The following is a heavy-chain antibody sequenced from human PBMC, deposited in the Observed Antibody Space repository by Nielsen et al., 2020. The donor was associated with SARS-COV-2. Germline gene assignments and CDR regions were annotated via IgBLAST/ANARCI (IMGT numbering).Heavy chain of an antibody. Sequence: SETLSLTCTVSGGSISSGSYYWSWIRQPAGKGLEWIGRIYTSGSTNYNPSLKSRVTISVDTSKNQFSLKLSSVTAADTAVYYCARGYCSGGSCRHDYWGQGTLVTVSS. V-gene: IGHV4-61*02. D-gene: IGHD2-15*01. CDR3: ARGYCSGGSCRHDY. CDR2: IYTSGST. CDR1: GGSISSGSYY. J-gene: IGHJ4*02.